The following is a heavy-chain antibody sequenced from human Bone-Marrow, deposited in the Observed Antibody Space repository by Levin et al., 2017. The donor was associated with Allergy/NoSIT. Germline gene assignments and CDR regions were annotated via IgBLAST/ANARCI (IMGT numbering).Heavy chain of an antibody. CDR2: AHHSGST. Sequence: LSLTCTVSGASINDYYWSWIRQPPGKGLEWIGFAHHSGSTNYNPSLKSRVIASVDTSKNQFSLTVTSVTAADTAVYYCARPYTSSYWFFDLWGRGTLVTVSS. J-gene: IGHJ2*01. V-gene: IGHV4-59*08. CDR3: ARPYTSSYWFFDL. D-gene: IGHD2-2*02. CDR1: GASINDYY.